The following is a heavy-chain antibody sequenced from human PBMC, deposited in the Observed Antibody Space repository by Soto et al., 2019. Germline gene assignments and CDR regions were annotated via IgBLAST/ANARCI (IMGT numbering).Heavy chain of an antibody. CDR3: ATMPANLVAILYIYPQDGRELITDMDV. Sequence: QMQLVQSGGGVVQPGRSLRLSCAASGFTFSYYPMHWVRQAPGKGLEWVAVISFDGSNKYYADSVKGRFTISRDNSKNTLYLQMKDLRSEDSAVYYFATMPANLVAILYIYPQDGRELITDMDVLGQGTTVTVSS. V-gene: IGHV3-30*14. CDR1: GFTFSYYP. J-gene: IGHJ6*02. D-gene: IGHD5-12*01. CDR2: ISFDGSNK.